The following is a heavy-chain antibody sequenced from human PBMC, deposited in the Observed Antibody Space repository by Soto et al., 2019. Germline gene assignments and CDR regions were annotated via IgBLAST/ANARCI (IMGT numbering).Heavy chain of an antibody. V-gene: IGHV4-34*01. CDR1: GGSFSGYY. CDR2: INHSGST. CDR3: ARLLGRSGYYPYYYYYGMDV. D-gene: IGHD3-3*01. J-gene: IGHJ6*02. Sequence: QVQLQQWGAGLLKPSETLSLTCAVYGGSFSGYYWSWIRQPPGKGLEWLGEINHSGSTNYKPSLRSRVTIAVDTSKDQFSLKLSSVTAADTAVYYCARLLGRSGYYPYYYYYGMDVWGQGTTVTVSS.